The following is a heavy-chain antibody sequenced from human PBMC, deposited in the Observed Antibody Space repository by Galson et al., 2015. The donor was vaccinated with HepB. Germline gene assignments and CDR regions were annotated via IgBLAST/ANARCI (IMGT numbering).Heavy chain of an antibody. Sequence: SLRLSCAASGFTFSSYGMHWVRQAPGKGLEWVAVISYDGSNKYYADSVKGRFTISRDNSKNTLYLQMNSLRAEDTAVYYCAKEESRAVAATTYDAFDIWGQGTMVTVSS. J-gene: IGHJ3*02. CDR2: ISYDGSNK. D-gene: IGHD6-19*01. CDR3: AKEESRAVAATTYDAFDI. CDR1: GFTFSSYG. V-gene: IGHV3-30*18.